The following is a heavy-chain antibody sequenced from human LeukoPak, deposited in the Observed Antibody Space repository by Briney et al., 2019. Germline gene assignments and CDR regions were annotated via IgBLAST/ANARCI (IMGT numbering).Heavy chain of an antibody. CDR3: AKSETPGVRLKFDY. V-gene: IGHV3-23*01. D-gene: IGHD1-1*01. CDR1: GFTFSTHA. CDR2: ISGSGGST. Sequence: GGSLRLSCATSGFTFSTHAMSWVRQAPGKGLEWVSAISGSGGSTYYADSVKGRFTISRDNSKNTLYLQMNSLRAEDTAVYYCAKSETPGVRLKFDYWGQGTLVTVSS. J-gene: IGHJ4*02.